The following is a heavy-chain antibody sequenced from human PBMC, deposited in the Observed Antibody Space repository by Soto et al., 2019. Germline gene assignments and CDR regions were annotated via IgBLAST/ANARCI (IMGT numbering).Heavy chain of an antibody. Sequence: SETLSLTCTVSGGSISSGDYYWSWIRQPPGKGLEWIGYIYYSGSTYYNPSLKSRVTISVDTSKNQFSLKLSSVTAADTAVYYCARAGDILTGYYIGSLDYWGQGTLVTVSS. V-gene: IGHV4-30-4*01. CDR1: GGSISSGDYY. CDR3: ARAGDILTGYYIGSLDY. D-gene: IGHD3-9*01. J-gene: IGHJ4*02. CDR2: IYYSGST.